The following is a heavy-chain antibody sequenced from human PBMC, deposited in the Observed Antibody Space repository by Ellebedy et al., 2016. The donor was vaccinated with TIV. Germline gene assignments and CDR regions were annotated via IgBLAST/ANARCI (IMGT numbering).Heavy chain of an antibody. CDR2: ISTGSRNI. V-gene: IGHV3-48*02. CDR1: GFTFCNSN. CDR3: ARDGAYNYDTYWYFDL. J-gene: IGHJ2*01. Sequence: GGSLRLSCEASGFTFCNSNLNWVRQAPGKGLEWASYISTGSRNIYYADSVKGRFTISRDNAKNSLYLHMNSLRDEDTAVYYCARDGAYNYDTYWYFDLWGRGTLVTVSS. D-gene: IGHD5-18*01.